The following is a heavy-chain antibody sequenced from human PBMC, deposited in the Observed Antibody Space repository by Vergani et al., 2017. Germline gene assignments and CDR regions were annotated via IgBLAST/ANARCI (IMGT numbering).Heavy chain of an antibody. V-gene: IGHV3-48*01. CDR1: GFTFSSYS. CDR2: ISSSSSTI. J-gene: IGHJ4*02. D-gene: IGHD3-16*01. Sequence: EVQLVESGGGLVQPGGSLRLSCAASGFTFSSYSMNLVRQAPGKGLEWVSYISSSSSTIYYADSVKGRFTISRDNAKNSLYLQMNSLRAEDTAVYYCARGSEVGFDYWGQGTLVTVSS. CDR3: ARGSEVGFDY.